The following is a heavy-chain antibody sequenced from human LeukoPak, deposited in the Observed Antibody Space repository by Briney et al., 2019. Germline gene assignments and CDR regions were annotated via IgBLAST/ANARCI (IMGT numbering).Heavy chain of an antibody. CDR2: ISNDERTI. CDR3: VREAYYASGSPPTYYFDS. V-gene: IGHV3-30*19. D-gene: IGHD3-16*01. J-gene: IGHJ4*02. CDR1: GFTFSSYG. Sequence: GGSLRLSCAASGFTFSSYGMHWVRQAPGKGLEWVAVISNDERTIFYADSVKGRFTISRDNSESTLYLQMNSLRAEDTAVYYCVREAYYASGSPPTYYFDSWGQGTLVTVSS.